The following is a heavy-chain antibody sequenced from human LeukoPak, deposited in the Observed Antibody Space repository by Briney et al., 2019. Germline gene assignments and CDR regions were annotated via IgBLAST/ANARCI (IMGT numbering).Heavy chain of an antibody. D-gene: IGHD3-9*01. V-gene: IGHV1-2*02. J-gene: IGHJ4*02. CDR1: GYTFTSYG. CDR2: INPNSGGT. Sequence: ASVKVSCKASGYTFTSYGISWVRQAPGQGLEWMGWINPNSGGTNYAQKFQGRVTMTRDTSISTAYMELSRLRSDDMFFCYWATGYDILTGYCFDYWGQGTLVTVSS. CDR3: ATGYDILTGYCFDY.